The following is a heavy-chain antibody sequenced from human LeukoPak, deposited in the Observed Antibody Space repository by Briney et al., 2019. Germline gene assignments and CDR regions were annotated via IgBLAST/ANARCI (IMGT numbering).Heavy chain of an antibody. V-gene: IGHV1-2*02. J-gene: IGHJ4*02. CDR3: ARDSPHQRFDY. Sequence: ASVKVSCKASGYTFIDYWIHWVQQAPGQGLEWMGRIDLKTGDITSAQKFQGRVTMTRDTSISTTYMDLSGLGTDDTAVYHCARDSPHQRFDYWGQGTLVTVSS. CDR2: IDLKTGDI. CDR1: GYTFIDYW.